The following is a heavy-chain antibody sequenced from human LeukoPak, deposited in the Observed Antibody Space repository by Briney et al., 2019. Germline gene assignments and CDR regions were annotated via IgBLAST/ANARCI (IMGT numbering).Heavy chain of an antibody. CDR3: AREGRNYDLWSGYFLYGMDV. Sequence: GRSLRLSCAASGFTFSSYAMHWVRQAPGKGLEWVAVISYDGSNKYYADSVKGRFTISRDNSKNTLYLQMNSLRAEDTAVYYCAREGRNYDLWSGYFLYGMDVWGQGTTVTVSS. V-gene: IGHV3-30-3*01. D-gene: IGHD3-3*01. CDR1: GFTFSSYA. J-gene: IGHJ6*02. CDR2: ISYDGSNK.